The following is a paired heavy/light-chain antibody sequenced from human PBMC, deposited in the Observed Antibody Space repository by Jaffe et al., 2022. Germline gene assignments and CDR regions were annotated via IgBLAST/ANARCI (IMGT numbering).Light chain of an antibody. CDR2: LRSDGSH. Sequence: QVVLTQSPSASASLGASVKLTCTLSSGHSTYAIAWHQQQPEKGPRYLMKLRSDGSHWKGEGIPDRFSGSSSGAERYLTISSLQSEDEADYYCQTWGTGIQVFGGGTKLTVL. V-gene: IGLV4-69*01. CDR1: SGHSTYA. CDR3: QTWGTGIQV. J-gene: IGLJ3*02.
Heavy chain of an antibody. CDR2: SYSGGTT. CDR1: GFTVSSNY. J-gene: IGHJ4*02. CDR3: ARGEGAGGSTDCCPLDY. Sequence: EVQLVESGGGLVQPGGSLRLSCAASGFTVSSNYMSWVRQAPGKGLEWVSISYSGGTTYYADSVKGRFTISRDNSKNTLYLQMNSLRAEDTAVYFCARGEGAGGSTDCCPLDYWGQGTLVTVSS. D-gene: IGHD2-21*02. V-gene: IGHV3-66*02.